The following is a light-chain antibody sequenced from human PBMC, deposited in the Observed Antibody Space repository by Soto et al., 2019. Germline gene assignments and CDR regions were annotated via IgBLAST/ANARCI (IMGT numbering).Light chain of an antibody. Sequence: EIVMTQSPATLSVSPAARATLSCRAGESISNNLAWYQQKPGQAPRLLIYGAATRAAGVPARFSGRGSGTEFTLTISSLQSEDFAVYYCQQYNNWPITFGQGTRLEI. CDR1: ESISNN. J-gene: IGKJ5*01. CDR3: QQYNNWPIT. V-gene: IGKV3-15*01. CDR2: GAA.